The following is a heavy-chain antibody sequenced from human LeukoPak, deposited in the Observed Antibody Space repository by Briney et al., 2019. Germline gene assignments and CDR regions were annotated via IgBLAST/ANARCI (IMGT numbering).Heavy chain of an antibody. CDR3: ARNLLHLGELSWYYFDY. Sequence: SVKVSCKASGGTFSSYAISWVRQAPGQGLEWMGGIIPIFGTANYAQKFQGRVTITADESTSTAYMELSSLRSEDTAVYYCARNLLHLGELSWYYFDYWGQGTLVTVTS. V-gene: IGHV1-69*13. CDR2: IIPIFGTA. CDR1: GGTFSSYA. J-gene: IGHJ4*02. D-gene: IGHD3-16*02.